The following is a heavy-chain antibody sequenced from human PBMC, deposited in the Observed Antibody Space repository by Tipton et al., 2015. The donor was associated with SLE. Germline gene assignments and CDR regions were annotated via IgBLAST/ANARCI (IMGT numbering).Heavy chain of an antibody. J-gene: IGHJ4*02. CDR2: ISGDARSI. Sequence: SLRLSCAASGVTFSNYWMHWVRQAPGKGLVWVSRISGDARSISYTDSVKGRFTISRGNAKSTLYLQMNSLRAEDTALYYCVSGGLVTSSWYDRPDYWGQGTLVTVSS. CDR3: VSGGLVTSSWYDRPDY. D-gene: IGHD6-13*01. V-gene: IGHV3-74*01. CDR1: GVTFSNYW.